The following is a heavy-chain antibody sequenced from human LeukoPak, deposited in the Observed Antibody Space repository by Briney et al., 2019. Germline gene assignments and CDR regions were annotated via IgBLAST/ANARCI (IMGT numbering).Heavy chain of an antibody. CDR3: AKDSSSYVTPEDY. Sequence: GGSLRLSCAAYGFTFSSYAMSWVRQAPGKGLEWVSAISGSGGSTYYADSVKGRFTISRDNSKNTLYLQMNSMRADDTAVYSCAKDSSSYVTPEDYWGQGTLVTVSS. CDR2: ISGSGGST. D-gene: IGHD6-13*01. V-gene: IGHV3-23*01. J-gene: IGHJ4*02. CDR1: GFTFSSYA.